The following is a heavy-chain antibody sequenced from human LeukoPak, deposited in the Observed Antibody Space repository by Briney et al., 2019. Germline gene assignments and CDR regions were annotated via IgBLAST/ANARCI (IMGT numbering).Heavy chain of an antibody. CDR2: IYYSGST. D-gene: IGHD3-10*01. CDR3: ARVRRLLWFGELLPHDAFDI. J-gene: IGHJ3*02. Sequence: SETLSLTCTVSGGSISSGGYYWSWIRQHPGKGLEWIGYIYYSGSTYYNPSLKSRVTISVDTSKNQFSLKLSSVTAADTAVYYCARVRRLLWFGELLPHDAFDIWGQGTMVTVSS. CDR1: GGSISSGGYY. V-gene: IGHV4-31*03.